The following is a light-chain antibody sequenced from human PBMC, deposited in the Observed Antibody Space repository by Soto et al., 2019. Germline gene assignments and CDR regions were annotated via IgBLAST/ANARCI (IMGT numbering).Light chain of an antibody. CDR2: LGS. Sequence: DIVMTQSPLSLPVTPGEPASISCRFSQSLLHSNGYNYLDWYLQKPGQSPQLLIYLGSNRASGVPDRFSGSGSGTDFTLKISRVEAEDVGVYYCMQALQTQLTFGGGTKVEIK. V-gene: IGKV2-28*01. CDR1: QSLLHSNGYNY. CDR3: MQALQTQLT. J-gene: IGKJ4*01.